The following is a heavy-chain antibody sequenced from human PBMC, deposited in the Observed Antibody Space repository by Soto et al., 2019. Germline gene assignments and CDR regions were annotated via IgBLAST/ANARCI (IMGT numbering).Heavy chain of an antibody. V-gene: IGHV4-4*07. CDR2: IYTSGST. D-gene: IGHD5-12*01. CDR3: ARERREEIHDGYDIDY. CDR1: GGSISNYY. Sequence: SETLSLTCTVSGGSISNYYWSWIRQPAGKGLEWIGRIYTSGSTDYNPSLKSRVTIWIDTSKNQFSLKVTSMTAADTAVYYCARERREEIHDGYDIDYWGREPWSPSPQ. J-gene: IGHJ4*02.